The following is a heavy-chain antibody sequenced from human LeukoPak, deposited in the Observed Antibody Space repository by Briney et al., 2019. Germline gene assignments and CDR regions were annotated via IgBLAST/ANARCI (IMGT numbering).Heavy chain of an antibody. D-gene: IGHD6-13*01. CDR2: IYTSGST. V-gene: IGHV4-4*07. CDR1: GGSISNFY. Sequence: SETLSLTCTVAGGSISNFYWSWIRQPAGKTLEWIGRIYTSGSTNYNPSLKSRVTMSVDTSKNQFSLKLSSVTAADTAVYFRARETTGAGTARPFDYWGQGTLVTVSS. J-gene: IGHJ4*02. CDR3: ARETTGAGTARPFDY.